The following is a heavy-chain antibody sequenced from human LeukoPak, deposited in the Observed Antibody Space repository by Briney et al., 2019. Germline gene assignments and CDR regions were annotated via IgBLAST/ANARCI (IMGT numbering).Heavy chain of an antibody. Sequence: GASVKVSCKASGYTFAAYYMHWVRQAPGQGLEQMGWINPNSGGTNYAQKFQGRVTMTRDTSISTVHMELSRLRSDDTAVYYCARDAGGSLTWGQGTLVTVSS. CDR1: GYTFAAYY. V-gene: IGHV1-2*02. CDR3: ARDAGGSLT. CDR2: INPNSGGT. J-gene: IGHJ5*02. D-gene: IGHD3-10*01.